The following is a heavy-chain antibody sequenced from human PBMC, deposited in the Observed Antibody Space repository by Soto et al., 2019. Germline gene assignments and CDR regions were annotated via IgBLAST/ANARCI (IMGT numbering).Heavy chain of an antibody. D-gene: IGHD2-2*01. Sequence: SETLSLTCTVSGGSISSGDYYWSWIRQPPGKGLEWIGYIYYSGSTYYNPSLKSRVTISVDTSKNQFSLKLSSVTAADTAVYYCARGDIVVVPAGGYWFDPWGQGSLVTVSS. J-gene: IGHJ5*02. CDR3: ARGDIVVVPAGGYWFDP. CDR1: GGSISSGDYY. CDR2: IYYSGST. V-gene: IGHV4-30-4*01.